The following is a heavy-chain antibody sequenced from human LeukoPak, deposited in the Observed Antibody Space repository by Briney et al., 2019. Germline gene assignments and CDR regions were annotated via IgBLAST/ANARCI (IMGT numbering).Heavy chain of an antibody. CDR3: ARGARDGYNLYYFDY. CDR2: INPSGGST. J-gene: IGHJ4*02. D-gene: IGHD5-24*01. Sequence: GASVKVSCKASGYTFTSYYMHWVRQVPGQGLEWMGIINPSGGSTSYAQKFQGRVTMTRDTSTSTVYMELSSPRSEDTAVYYCARGARDGYNLYYFDYWGQGTLVTVSS. CDR1: GYTFTSYY. V-gene: IGHV1-46*01.